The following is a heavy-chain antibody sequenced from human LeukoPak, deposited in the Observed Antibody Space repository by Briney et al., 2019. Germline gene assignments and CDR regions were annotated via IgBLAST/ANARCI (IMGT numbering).Heavy chain of an antibody. D-gene: IGHD2-15*01. J-gene: IGHJ6*02. CDR3: ARGGRYCSGGSCYSIGYYYYYGMDV. V-gene: IGHV4-34*01. Sequence: SETLSLTCAVYGGSFSGYYWSWIRQPPGKGLEWIGEITHSGSTNYNPSLKSRVTISVDTSKNQFSLKLSSVTAAETAVYYCARGGRYCSGGSCYSIGYYYYYGMDVWGQGTTVTVS. CDR2: ITHSGST. CDR1: GGSFSGYY.